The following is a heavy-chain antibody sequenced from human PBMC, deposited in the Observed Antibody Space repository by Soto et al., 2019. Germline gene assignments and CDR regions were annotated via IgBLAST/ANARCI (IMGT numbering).Heavy chain of an antibody. CDR2: ISAYNGNT. CDR3: ARVYYYDSSGYQAHHGFDP. J-gene: IGHJ5*02. Sequence: ASVKVSCKASGYTFTSYGISWVRQAPGQGLEWMGWISAYNGNTNYAQKLQGRVTMTTDTSTSTAYMELRSLRSDDTAVYYCARVYYYDSSGYQAHHGFDPWGQGTLVTVSS. V-gene: IGHV1-18*01. CDR1: GYTFTSYG. D-gene: IGHD3-22*01.